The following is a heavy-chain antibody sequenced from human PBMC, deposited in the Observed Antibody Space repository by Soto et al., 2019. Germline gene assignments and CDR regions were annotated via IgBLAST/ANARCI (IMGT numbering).Heavy chain of an antibody. D-gene: IGHD3-22*01. Sequence: QLQLQESGPGLVKPSETLSLTCIVSGASISDSTYYWAWIRQSPGKGLEWIRSASYSRNTYHNPSLRSRVTISVDTSKNQFSLKLTSVTAADTAVYYCARHRGDYYHRLDPWGQGTLVTVSS. J-gene: IGHJ5*02. V-gene: IGHV4-39*01. CDR1: GASISDSTYY. CDR3: ARHRGDYYHRLDP. CDR2: ASYSRNT.